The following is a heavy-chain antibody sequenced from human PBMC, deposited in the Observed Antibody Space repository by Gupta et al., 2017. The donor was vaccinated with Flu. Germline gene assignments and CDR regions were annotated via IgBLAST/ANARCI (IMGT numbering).Heavy chain of an antibody. D-gene: IGHD2-2*01. V-gene: IGHV3-13*01. CDR1: GFAFTNYG. J-gene: IGHJ6*02. Sequence: EVQLVESGGGLVKPGVSLRLACAAFGFAFTNYGMQWVCQSTGKALEWVSTICTAGDTSYPGSLKGRFTISRESARNSLYLQMNSLRAGDTAVYYCARAWCSSTSCHYYYYGMDVWGQGTTVTVSS. CDR2: ICTAGDT. CDR3: ARAWCSSTSCHYYYYGMDV.